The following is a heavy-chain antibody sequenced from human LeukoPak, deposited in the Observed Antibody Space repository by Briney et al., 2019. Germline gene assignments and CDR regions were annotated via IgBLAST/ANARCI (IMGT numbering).Heavy chain of an antibody. V-gene: IGHV3-33*01. CDR1: GFTFSSYG. CDR3: AREYYYDSSGMEGYYYGMDV. CDR2: IWYDGSNK. Sequence: PGGSLGLSCAASGFTFSSYGMHWVRQAPGKGLEWVAVIWYDGSNKYYADSVKGRFTISRDNSKNTLYLQMNSLRAEDTAVYYCAREYYYDSSGMEGYYYGMDVWGQGTTVTVSS. D-gene: IGHD3-22*01. J-gene: IGHJ6*02.